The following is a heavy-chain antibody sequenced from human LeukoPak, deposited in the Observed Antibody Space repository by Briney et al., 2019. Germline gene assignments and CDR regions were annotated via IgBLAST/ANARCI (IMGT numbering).Heavy chain of an antibody. J-gene: IGHJ4*02. CDR1: GFTVSSNH. CDR2: IYSGGST. V-gene: IGHV3-53*01. D-gene: IGHD5-12*01. CDR3: AREGSGYDSHIPFDY. Sequence: PGGSLRLSCAASGFTVSSNHMSWVRQALGKGLEWVSVIYSGGSTYYADSVKGRFTISRDNSKNTLYLQMNSLRAEDTAVYYCAREGSGYDSHIPFDYWGQGTLVTVSS.